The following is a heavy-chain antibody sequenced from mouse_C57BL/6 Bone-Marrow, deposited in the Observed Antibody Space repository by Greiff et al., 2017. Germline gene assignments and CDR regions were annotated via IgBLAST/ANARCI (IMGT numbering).Heavy chain of an antibody. D-gene: IGHD2-4*01. CDR1: GYTFTDYN. V-gene: IGHV1-22*01. CDR2: INPNNGGT. CDR3: ARVGLDYVCWCFDV. Sequence: EVQLQESGPELVKPGASVTMSCKASGYTFTDYNMHWVKQIHGKSLEWIGYINPNNGGTSYNQKFKGKATLTVNKSSSTSYMELRGLTSEDAAVYCCARVGLDYVCWCFDVGGREKRDTVSS. J-gene: IGHJ1*03.